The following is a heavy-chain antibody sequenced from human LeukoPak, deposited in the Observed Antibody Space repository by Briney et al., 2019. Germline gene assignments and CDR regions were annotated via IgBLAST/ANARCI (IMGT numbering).Heavy chain of an antibody. D-gene: IGHD4-17*01. V-gene: IGHV3-30*02. CDR1: GFTFSSYG. CDR3: AKDRDYATHPGYFQH. CDR2: IRYDGSNK. Sequence: GGSLRLSCAASGFTFSSYGMRWVRQAPGKGLEWVAFIRYDGSNKYYADSVKGRFTISRDNSKNTLYLQMNSLRAEDTAVYYCAKDRDYATHPGYFQHWGQGTLVTVSS. J-gene: IGHJ1*01.